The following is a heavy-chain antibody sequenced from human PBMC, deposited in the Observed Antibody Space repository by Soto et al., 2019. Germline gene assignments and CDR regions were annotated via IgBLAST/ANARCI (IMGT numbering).Heavy chain of an antibody. CDR3: ARESRNSQYYYYYYGMDV. J-gene: IGHJ6*02. Sequence: GXSVKVSCKASGGTFSSYAISWVRQAPVQGLEWMGGIIPIFGTANYAQKFQGRVTITADKSTSTAYMELSSLRSEDTAVYYCARESRNSQYYYYYYGMDVWGQGTTVTVSS. D-gene: IGHD4-4*01. V-gene: IGHV1-69*06. CDR1: GGTFSSYA. CDR2: IIPIFGTA.